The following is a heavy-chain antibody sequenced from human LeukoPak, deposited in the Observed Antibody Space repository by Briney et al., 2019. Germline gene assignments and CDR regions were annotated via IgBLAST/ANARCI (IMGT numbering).Heavy chain of an antibody. D-gene: IGHD3-16*02. CDR2: INHSGST. CDR1: GGSFSGYY. CDR3: ARKYYGYIWGSYRYTLWYFDY. V-gene: IGHV4-34*01. Sequence: SETLSLTCAVYGGSFSGYYWSWIRQPPGKGLEWIGEINHSGSTNYNPSLKSRVTISVDTSKNQFSLKLSSVTAADTAVYYCARKYYGYIWGSYRYTLWYFDYWGQGTLVTVSS. J-gene: IGHJ4*02.